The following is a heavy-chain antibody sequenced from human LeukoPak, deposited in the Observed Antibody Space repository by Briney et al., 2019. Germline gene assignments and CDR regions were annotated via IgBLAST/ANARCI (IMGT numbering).Heavy chain of an antibody. CDR2: ISGSGGIT. Sequence: PGGSLRLSCAASGFTFSSYAMSRVRQAPGKGLEWVSVISGSGGITYYADSVKGRFTISRDKSKNTLYLQMNSLRAEDTAVYYCAKGLFPVVAANWFDYWGQGTLVTVSS. J-gene: IGHJ4*02. D-gene: IGHD2-15*01. V-gene: IGHV3-23*01. CDR3: AKGLFPVVAANWFDY. CDR1: GFTFSSYA.